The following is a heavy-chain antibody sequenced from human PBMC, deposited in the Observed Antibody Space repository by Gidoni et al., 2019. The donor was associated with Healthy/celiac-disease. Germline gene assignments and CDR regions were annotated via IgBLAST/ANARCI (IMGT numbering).Heavy chain of an antibody. CDR2: IYYSGST. V-gene: IGHV4-30-4*01. CDR1: GGSLSSGYYY. J-gene: IGHJ6*02. CDR3: ARATSSSSIPDYYGMDV. Sequence: QVQLQESGPGLVKPSQTLSLTCTVSGGSLSSGYYYWSWIRQPPGKGLEWIGYIYYSGSTYYNPSLKSRVTISVDTSKNQFSLKLSSVTAADTAVYYCARATSSSSIPDYYGMDVWGQGTTVTVSS. D-gene: IGHD6-6*01.